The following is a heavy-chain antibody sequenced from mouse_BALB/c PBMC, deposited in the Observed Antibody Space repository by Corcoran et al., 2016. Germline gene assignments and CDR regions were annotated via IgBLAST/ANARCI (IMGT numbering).Heavy chain of an antibody. CDR3: ASIYYDYSWFAY. CDR1: GYTFTNYG. CDR2: INTYTGEP. V-gene: IGHV9-1*02. J-gene: IGHJ3*01. D-gene: IGHD2-4*01. Sequence: QIQLVQSGPELKKPGETVKISCKASGYTFTNYGMNWVKQAPGKGLKWMGWINTYTGEPTYADDFKGRFAFSLETSASTAYLQINNLKNEDMATYFCASIYYDYSWFAYWSQGTLVTVSA.